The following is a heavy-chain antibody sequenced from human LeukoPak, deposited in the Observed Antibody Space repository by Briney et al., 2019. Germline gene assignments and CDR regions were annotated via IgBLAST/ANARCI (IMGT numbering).Heavy chain of an antibody. J-gene: IGHJ3*02. Sequence: SETLSLTCAVYGVSFSGYYWSWIRQPPGKGLEWIGEINHSGSTNYNPSLKSRVTISVDTSKNQFSLKLSSVTAADTAVYYCAREFHGDYADAFDIWGQGTMVTVSS. CDR2: INHSGST. CDR3: AREFHGDYADAFDI. V-gene: IGHV4-34*01. D-gene: IGHD4-17*01. CDR1: GVSFSGYY.